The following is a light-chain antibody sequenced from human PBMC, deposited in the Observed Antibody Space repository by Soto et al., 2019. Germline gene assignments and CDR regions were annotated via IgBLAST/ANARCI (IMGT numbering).Light chain of an antibody. CDR1: SSDVGGYNY. CDR3: SSYTSSSTLYV. J-gene: IGLJ1*01. V-gene: IGLV2-14*01. CDR2: DAS. Sequence: QSALTQPASVSGSPGQSITISCTGTSSDVGGYNYVSWYQQHPGKAPKLMIYDASNRPSGVSNRFSGSKSGNTASLTISGLQAEDEADYYCSSYTSSSTLYVFGTGTELTVL.